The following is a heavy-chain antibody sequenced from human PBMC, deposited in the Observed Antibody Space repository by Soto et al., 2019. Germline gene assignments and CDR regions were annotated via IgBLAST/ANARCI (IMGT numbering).Heavy chain of an antibody. CDR1: GFTFSSYA. Sequence: GGSLRLSCAASGFTFSSYAMSWVRQAPGKGLEWVSAISGSGGSTYYADSVKGRFTISRDNSKNTLYLQMNSLRAEDTAVYYCAKESLDVFDWLLSPAFDYYYGMDVWGQGTTVTVSS. V-gene: IGHV3-23*01. CDR3: AKESLDVFDWLLSPAFDYYYGMDV. CDR2: ISGSGGST. J-gene: IGHJ6*02. D-gene: IGHD3-9*01.